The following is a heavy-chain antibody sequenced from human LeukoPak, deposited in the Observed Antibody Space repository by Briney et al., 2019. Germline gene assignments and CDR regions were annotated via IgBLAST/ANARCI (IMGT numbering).Heavy chain of an antibody. D-gene: IGHD6-19*01. V-gene: IGHV1-2*02. CDR2: INPNSGGT. CDR1: GYTFACYY. Sequence: ASVKVSCKASGYTFACYYMHWVRQAPGQGLEWMGWINPNSGGTNYAQKFQGRVTMTRDTSISTAYMELSRLRSDDTAVYYCARDSGYSSGSDFDYWGQGTLVTVSS. CDR3: ARDSGYSSGSDFDY. J-gene: IGHJ4*02.